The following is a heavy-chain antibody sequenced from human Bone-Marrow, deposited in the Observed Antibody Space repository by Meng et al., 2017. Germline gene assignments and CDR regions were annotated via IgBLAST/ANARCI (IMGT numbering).Heavy chain of an antibody. CDR3: ARDLNAGGILVS. CDR1: GGSISSGDYY. Sequence: QVQLQESGPGLVKPSQTLSLTSTVSGGSISSGDYYWTWIRQPPGKGLEWIGYIYYSGSTYYNPSLNSRLTISVDTSKNQFSLKLSSVTAADTAVYYCARDLNAGGILVSWGQGTLVTVPS. CDR2: IYYSGST. J-gene: IGHJ5*02. V-gene: IGHV4-30-4*01. D-gene: IGHD3-16*01.